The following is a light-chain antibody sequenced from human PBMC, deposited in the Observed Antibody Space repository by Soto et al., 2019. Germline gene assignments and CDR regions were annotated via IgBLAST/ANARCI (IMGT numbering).Light chain of an antibody. V-gene: IGLV2-23*01. J-gene: IGLJ2*01. Sequence: QSALTQPASVSGSPGQTITISCTGTSSDVGSYNLVSWYQQHPGKAPNLMIYEGSKRPSGVYNRFSGCKSGNTASLTISGLQAEDEADYYCCSYAGSSPPHVVFGGGPKLTVL. CDR3: CSYAGSSPPHVV. CDR1: SSDVGSYNL. CDR2: EGS.